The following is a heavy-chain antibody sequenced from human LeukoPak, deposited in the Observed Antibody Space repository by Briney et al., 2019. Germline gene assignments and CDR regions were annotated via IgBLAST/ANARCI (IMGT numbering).Heavy chain of an antibody. D-gene: IGHD1-26*01. CDR1: GGSISSYY. J-gene: IGHJ3*02. V-gene: IGHV4-59*08. CDR3: ARQRVVGAALLGFDI. CDR2: IYYSGST. Sequence: NPSETLSLTCTVSGGSISSYYWSWIRQPPGKGLEWIGYIYYSGSTNYSPSLKSRVTISVDTSKNQFSLKLSSVTAADTAVYYCARQRVVGAALLGFDIWGQGTMVTVSS.